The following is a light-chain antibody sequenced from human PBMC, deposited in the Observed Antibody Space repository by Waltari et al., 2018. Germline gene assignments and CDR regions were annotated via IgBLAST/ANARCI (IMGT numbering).Light chain of an antibody. J-gene: IGKJ4*01. Sequence: EIVLTQSPGTLSLSPGERATLSCRASQRVSSSYLAWYQQKPGQAPRLHIYGASSRATGSPDRFSGSGSGTDFTLTISRLEPEDFAVYYCQQYGSSPPLTFGGGTKVEIK. CDR1: QRVSSSY. CDR2: GAS. CDR3: QQYGSSPPLT. V-gene: IGKV3-20*01.